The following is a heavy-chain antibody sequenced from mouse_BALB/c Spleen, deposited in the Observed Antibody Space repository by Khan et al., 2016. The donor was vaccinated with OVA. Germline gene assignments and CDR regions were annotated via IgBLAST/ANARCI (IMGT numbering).Heavy chain of an antibody. CDR3: VSTCHYGSSTWFGY. CDR1: GYPLTSYW. V-gene: IGHV1-69*02. CDR2: IDPSDSYT. Sequence: QVQLQQSGAELVKPGASVKLSCKTSGYPLTSYWLHWVKQRPGQGLEWIGEIDPSDSYTNYNQKVNGKATVTVDKSSCTTYMQLSSLTSEDSAADICVSTCHYGSSTWFGYWRQGTLVAVSA. J-gene: IGHJ3*02. D-gene: IGHD1-1*01.